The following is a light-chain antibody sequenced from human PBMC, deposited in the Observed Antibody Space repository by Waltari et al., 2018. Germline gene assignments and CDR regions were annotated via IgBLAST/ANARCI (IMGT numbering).Light chain of an antibody. Sequence: SVLTQPPSVSGAPGQRVTISCPGRRSNIGAGFDVPWYQQLPGRAPKLLIYGNTMRPAEVPDLFSCSKSRTAASLAIAGLQAEDEADYYCQSYSLSASWVFGGGTKLTVL. J-gene: IGLJ3*02. CDR1: RSNIGAGFD. CDR3: QSYSLSASWV. V-gene: IGLV1-40*01. CDR2: GNT.